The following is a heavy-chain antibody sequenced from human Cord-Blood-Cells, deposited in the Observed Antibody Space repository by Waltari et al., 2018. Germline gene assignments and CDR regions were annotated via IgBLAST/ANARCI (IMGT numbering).Heavy chain of an antibody. V-gene: IGHV1-2*02. CDR3: ARPAARPDYYYYYMDV. Sequence: QVQLVQSGAEVKKPGASVKVSCKASGYTFTGYYMHWVRQAPGQGLEWMGWINPNSGGTNYAQKFQGRVTMTRDTSISTAYMELSRLRSDDTAVYYCARPAARPDYYYYYMDVWGKGTTVTVSS. CDR1: GYTFTGYY. CDR2: INPNSGGT. J-gene: IGHJ6*03. D-gene: IGHD6-6*01.